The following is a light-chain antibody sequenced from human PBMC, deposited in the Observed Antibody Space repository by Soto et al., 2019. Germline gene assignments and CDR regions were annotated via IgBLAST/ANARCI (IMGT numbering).Light chain of an antibody. J-gene: IGLJ3*02. Sequence: SYELTQAPSVSVAPGLTARITCGGNDVGFKSVNWYRQKAGQAPALVIYDDSDRPSEIPERFSGSNSGNTATLTISRVEAGDEADYYCQVWDRSSDHWVFGGGTKVTVL. CDR1: DVGFKS. V-gene: IGLV3-21*02. CDR2: DDS. CDR3: QVWDRSSDHWV.